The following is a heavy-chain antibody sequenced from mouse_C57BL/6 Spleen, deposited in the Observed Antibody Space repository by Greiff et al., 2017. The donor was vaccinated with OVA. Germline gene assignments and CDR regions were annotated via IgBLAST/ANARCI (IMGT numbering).Heavy chain of an antibody. CDR1: GYTFTDYY. Sequence: EVQLQQSGPVLVKPGASVKMSCKASGYTFTDYYMNWVKQSHGKSLEWIGVINPYNGGTSYNQKFKGKATLTVDKSSSTAYMELNSLTSEDSAVYYCARDRQLKGNYFDYWGQGTTLTVSS. J-gene: IGHJ2*01. V-gene: IGHV1-19*01. CDR2: INPYNGGT. D-gene: IGHD3-2*02. CDR3: ARDRQLKGNYFDY.